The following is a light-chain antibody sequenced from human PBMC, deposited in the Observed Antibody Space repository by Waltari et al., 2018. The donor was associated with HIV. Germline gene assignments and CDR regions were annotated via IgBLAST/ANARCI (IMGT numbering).Light chain of an antibody. J-gene: IGKJ4*01. CDR2: AAS. V-gene: IGKV1D-16*01. CDR3: QQYKNFPLT. CDR1: QDISTW. Sequence: DIQMTQSPSSLSASVGDRVTITCRANQDISTWVAWYQRKPEKAPQSLIYAASNLQSGVPARFSGSGSGTNFTLVSSNLQPEDFVSYYCQQYKNFPLTFGGGTKVEI.